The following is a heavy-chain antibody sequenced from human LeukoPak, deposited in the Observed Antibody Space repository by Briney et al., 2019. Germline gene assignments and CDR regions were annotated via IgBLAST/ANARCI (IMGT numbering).Heavy chain of an antibody. CDR3: ARVHGGYITMIVVYVDY. V-gene: IGHV1-2*02. Sequence: ASVKVSCKASAYRFIGSYLHWVRQAPGQGLEWMGWINPNSGDTGYAEKFQGRVTMTRDTSVTTAYMELSGLRSDDTAVYYCARVHGGYITMIVVYVDYWGQGTLVTVSS. D-gene: IGHD3-22*01. CDR1: AYRFIGSY. CDR2: INPNSGDT. J-gene: IGHJ4*02.